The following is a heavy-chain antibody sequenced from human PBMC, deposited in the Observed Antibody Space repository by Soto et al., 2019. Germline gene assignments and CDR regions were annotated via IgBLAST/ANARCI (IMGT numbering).Heavy chain of an antibody. Sequence: PGGSLRLSCAASGFTFSDYYMSWIRQAPGKGLEWVPYISSSSIYTNYADSVKGRFTISRDNAKNSLYLQMNSLRAEDTAVYYCARPSSFFDSYYFAYWGQGTLVTVSS. V-gene: IGHV3-11*03. D-gene: IGHD3-9*01. CDR3: ARPSSFFDSYYFAY. CDR2: ISSSSIYT. CDR1: GFTFSDYY. J-gene: IGHJ4*02.